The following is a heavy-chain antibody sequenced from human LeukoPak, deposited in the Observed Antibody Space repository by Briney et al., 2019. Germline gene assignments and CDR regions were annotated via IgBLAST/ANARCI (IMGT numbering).Heavy chain of an antibody. V-gene: IGHV4-30-4*02. CDR1: GGSISSGDYY. CDR2: IYYSGST. Sequence: KSSETLSLTCTVSGGSISSGDYYWSWIRQPPGKGLECIGYIYYSGSTYYNPSLESRVTISVDTSKNQFSLKLSSVTAADTAVYYCARGGDSYGSLTDYWGQGTLVIVSS. CDR3: ARGGDSYGSLTDY. J-gene: IGHJ4*02. D-gene: IGHD5-18*01.